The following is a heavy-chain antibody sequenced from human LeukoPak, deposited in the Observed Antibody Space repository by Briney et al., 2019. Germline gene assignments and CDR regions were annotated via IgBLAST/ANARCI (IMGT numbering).Heavy chain of an antibody. J-gene: IGHJ4*02. CDR3: AKNPHVLLWFGELSY. CDR2: ISGSGGST. CDR1: GFTFSSYA. D-gene: IGHD3-10*01. Sequence: PGGSLRLSCAASGFTFSSYAMSWVRQAPGKGLEWVSAISGSGGSTYYADSVKGRFTISRDNSKNTLYPQMNSLRAEDTAVYYCAKNPHVLLWFGELSYWGQGTLVTVSS. V-gene: IGHV3-23*01.